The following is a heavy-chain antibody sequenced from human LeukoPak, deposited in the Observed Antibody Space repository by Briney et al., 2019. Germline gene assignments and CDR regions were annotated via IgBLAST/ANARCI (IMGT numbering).Heavy chain of an antibody. CDR2: VFHNGII. Sequence: SETLSLTCTVSNGSVSSNNWWSWVRQPPGKGLEWIGEVFHNGIINYNPSLESRVTISLGKSKNQLSLKLTSVTAADTAIYFCARGGGYYHDYWGQGTLVTVSS. CDR1: NGSVSSNNW. J-gene: IGHJ4*02. D-gene: IGHD6-25*01. V-gene: IGHV4-4*02. CDR3: ARGGGYYHDY.